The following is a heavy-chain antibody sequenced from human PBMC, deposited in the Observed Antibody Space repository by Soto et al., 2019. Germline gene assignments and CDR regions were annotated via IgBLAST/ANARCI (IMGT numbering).Heavy chain of an antibody. J-gene: IGHJ4*02. D-gene: IGHD4-17*01. Sequence: QVQLVQSGAEVKKPGSSVKVSCKASGCTFSSYTISWVRQAPGQGLEWMGRIIHILGIANYAQKFQGRVTLTADKSTSTAYMELSSLRSEDTAVYYCARGPYGDYVGYDYWGQGTLVTVSS. CDR1: GCTFSSYT. V-gene: IGHV1-69*02. CDR3: ARGPYGDYVGYDY. CDR2: IIHILGIA.